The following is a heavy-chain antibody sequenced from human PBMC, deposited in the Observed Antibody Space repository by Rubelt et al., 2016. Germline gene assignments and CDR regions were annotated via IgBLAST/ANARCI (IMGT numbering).Heavy chain of an antibody. Sequence: QVQLQQWGAGLLKPSETLSLTCAVYGGSFSGYSWTWFRQPPGKGLEWIGESNHSGSTNYNPSLTSRVTIPIDTSKNQFSLNLGSLTAADTAVYYCARRQWVWYFDLWGRGTLVTVSS. D-gene: IGHD2-8*01. J-gene: IGHJ2*01. CDR2: SNHSGST. CDR1: GGSFSGYS. V-gene: IGHV4-34*01. CDR3: ARRQWVWYFDL.